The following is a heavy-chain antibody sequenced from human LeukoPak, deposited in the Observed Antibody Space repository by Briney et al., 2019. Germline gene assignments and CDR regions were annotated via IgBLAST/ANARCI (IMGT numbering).Heavy chain of an antibody. Sequence: GGSLRLSCAASGFSFSSYGFNWVRQAPGKGLEWVSSIGPTGTDTYHADSVKGRFTISRDNAKNSPYLQMDSLRAEDTAVYYCATESIGRHYDYWGQGTLLTVSS. CDR3: ATESIGRHYDY. CDR2: IGPTGTDT. D-gene: IGHD3-3*02. V-gene: IGHV3-21*01. CDR1: GFSFSSYG. J-gene: IGHJ4*02.